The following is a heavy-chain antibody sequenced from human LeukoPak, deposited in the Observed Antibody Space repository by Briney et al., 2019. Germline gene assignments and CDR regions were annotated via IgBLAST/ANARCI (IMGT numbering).Heavy chain of an antibody. V-gene: IGHV3-7*02. J-gene: IGHJ4*02. CDR1: GFTFNIFW. D-gene: IGHD4-17*01. CDR2: IKHDGSEE. Sequence: PGGSLRLSCAASGFTFNIFWMSWVRQAPGKGLEWVANIKHDGSEEYYGDSVRGRFTISRDNAKNSLYLQMNSLRAEDTAVYYCASGSNGDYAYWGQGTLVTVSS. CDR3: ASGSNGDYAY.